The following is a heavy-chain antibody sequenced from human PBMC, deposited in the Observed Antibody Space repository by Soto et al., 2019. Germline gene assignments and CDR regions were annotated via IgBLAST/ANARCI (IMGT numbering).Heavy chain of an antibody. Sequence: PGGSLRLSCAASGFTFSSHAMTWVRQAPGKGLEWVASVSGGGSGPFYADSVRGRFTISRDNSNNALYLQMTSLRPDDTAVYHCAKDQSEVYSSAFNSPLEAWEPGTQVTVSS. CDR1: GFTFSSHA. V-gene: IGHV3-23*01. J-gene: IGHJ5*02. CDR3: AKDQSEVYSSAFNSPLEA. CDR2: VSGGGSGP. D-gene: IGHD3-22*01.